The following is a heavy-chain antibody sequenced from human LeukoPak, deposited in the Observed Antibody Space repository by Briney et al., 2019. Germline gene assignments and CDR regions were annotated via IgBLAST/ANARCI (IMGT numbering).Heavy chain of an antibody. CDR3: ARQEIYYFDY. V-gene: IGHV4-30-4*01. Sequence: SETLSLTCTVSGGSISSGDYYWSWTRQPPGKGLEWIGYIYYSGSTYYNPSLKSRVTISVDTSKNQFSLKLSSVTAADTAVYYCARQEIYYFDYWGQGTLVTVSS. CDR1: GGSISSGDYY. CDR2: IYYSGST. J-gene: IGHJ4*02.